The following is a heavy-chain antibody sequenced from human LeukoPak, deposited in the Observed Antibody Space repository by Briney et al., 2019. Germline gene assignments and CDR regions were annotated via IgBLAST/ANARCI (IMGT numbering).Heavy chain of an antibody. V-gene: IGHV3-30*04. D-gene: IGHD5-12*01. Sequence: GNSLRLSCEASGLIFSASAMTWGRQAPGKGLEWVAVIFSDEKTARYADSVKGRFTISRDNSKNRLFLQMDSLRPDDTATYYCASPYSGFDGVSMDYYWGQGTMVTVSP. CDR1: GLIFSASA. CDR2: IFSDEKTA. CDR3: ASPYSGFDGVSMDYY. J-gene: IGHJ4*02.